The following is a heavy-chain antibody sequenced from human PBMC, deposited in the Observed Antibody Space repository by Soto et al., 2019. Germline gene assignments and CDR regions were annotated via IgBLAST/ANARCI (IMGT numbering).Heavy chain of an antibody. Sequence: PSETLSLTCAVYGASLSDNYCNWLRQPPGKGLEWIGEINHSGNTNYDPSLRSRVTISIDTSKNQLSLNLRSVSAADTAVYYCARGRGEFDAWGKGT. CDR2: INHSGNT. CDR1: GASLSDNY. V-gene: IGHV4-34*01. J-gene: IGHJ5*02. D-gene: IGHD2-21*01. CDR3: ARGRGEFDA.